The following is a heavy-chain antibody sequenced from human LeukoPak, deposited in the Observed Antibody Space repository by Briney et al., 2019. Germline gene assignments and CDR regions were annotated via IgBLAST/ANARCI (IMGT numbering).Heavy chain of an antibody. Sequence: GGSLRLSCAASGFTFSSYEMNWVRQAPGKGLEWVSFISSSGSTIYYADSVKGRFTISRDNSKNTVYLQMNSLRAEDTAVYYCAARNGGPYYFDYWGRGTLVTVSS. CDR1: GFTFSSYE. D-gene: IGHD7-27*01. V-gene: IGHV3-48*03. J-gene: IGHJ4*02. CDR3: AARNGGPYYFDY. CDR2: ISSSGSTI.